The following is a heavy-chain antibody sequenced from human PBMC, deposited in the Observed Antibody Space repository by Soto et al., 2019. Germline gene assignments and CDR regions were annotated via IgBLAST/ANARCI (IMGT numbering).Heavy chain of an antibody. Sequence: QITLKESGPTLVKPTQTLTLTCNFPGFSLTTSGGCVGWIRQPPGKALQWLALIYWYDDKRYSPSLKSNLTITKDTSKNQVGRTMSNMDPADTATYFCAHRTTTVTWWFDPWGQGTLVTVSS. D-gene: IGHD4-17*01. CDR1: GFSLTTSGGC. CDR2: IYWYDDK. J-gene: IGHJ5*02. V-gene: IGHV2-5*01. CDR3: AHRTTTVTWWFDP.